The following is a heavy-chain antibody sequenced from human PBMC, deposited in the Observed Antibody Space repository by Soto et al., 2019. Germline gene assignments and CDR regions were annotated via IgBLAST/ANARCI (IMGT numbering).Heavy chain of an antibody. CDR2: INPSGGSA. V-gene: IGHV1-46*01. D-gene: IGHD1-26*01. CDR3: AREAWYSGPSPDVGH. J-gene: IGHJ4*01. CDR1: GYTFISFY. Sequence: ASVKVSCKASGYTFISFYLHWVRQAPGQGLEWMGRINPSGGSADYAQKFQGRVTMTRDTSTSTVYMDLSSLTSEDTAVYYCAREAWYSGPSPDVGHWGHGTVVTVSS.